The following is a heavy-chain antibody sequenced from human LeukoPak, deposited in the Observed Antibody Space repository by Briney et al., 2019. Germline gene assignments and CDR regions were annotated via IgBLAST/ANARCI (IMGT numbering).Heavy chain of an antibody. V-gene: IGHV3-23*01. CDR1: GFTFSSYA. CDR2: ISGSGGST. CDR3: ANGWLGSDYYYYMDV. Sequence: PGGSLRLSCAASGFTFSSYAMSWVRQAPGKGLEWVSAISGSGGSTYYADSVKGRFTISRDNSKNTLYLQMNSLRAEDTAVYYCANGWLGSDYYYYMDVWGKGTTVTVSS. D-gene: IGHD3-10*01. J-gene: IGHJ6*03.